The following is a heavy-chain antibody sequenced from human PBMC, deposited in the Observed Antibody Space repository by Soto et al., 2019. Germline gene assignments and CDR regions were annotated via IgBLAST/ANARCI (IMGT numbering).Heavy chain of an antibody. J-gene: IGHJ6*02. Sequence: GGSLRLSCAASGFTFSSYAMHWVRQAPGKGLEWVAVISYDGSNKYYADSVKGRFTISRDNSKNTLYLQMNSLRAEDTAVYYCARDLVRYFDWLPTGGNYYYGMDVWGQGTTVTVSS. V-gene: IGHV3-30-3*01. CDR2: ISYDGSNK. CDR1: GFTFSSYA. D-gene: IGHD3-9*01. CDR3: ARDLVRYFDWLPTGGNYYYGMDV.